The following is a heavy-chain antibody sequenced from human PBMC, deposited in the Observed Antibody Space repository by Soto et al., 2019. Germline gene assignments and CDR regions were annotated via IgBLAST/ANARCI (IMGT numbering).Heavy chain of an antibody. V-gene: IGHV4-30-2*01. CDR1: GGSISSGGYS. CDR2: MYHSGST. Sequence: SETLSLTCAVSGGSISSGGYSWSWIRQPPGKGLEWIGYMYHSGSTYYNPSLKSRVTISIDRSKNQFSLKLSSVTAADTAVYYCARDPAPWGQGTLVTVSS. CDR3: ARDPAP. J-gene: IGHJ5*02.